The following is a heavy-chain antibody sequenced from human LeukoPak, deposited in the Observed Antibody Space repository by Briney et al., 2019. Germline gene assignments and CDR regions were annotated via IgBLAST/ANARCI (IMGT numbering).Heavy chain of an antibody. CDR2: IRYDGSNK. V-gene: IGHV3-30*02. CDR1: GFTFSSYG. D-gene: IGHD3-22*01. CDR3: AKDYYYYDSSGYDY. J-gene: IGHJ4*02. Sequence: PGGSLRLSCAASGFTFSSYGMHWVRQAPGKGLEWVAFIRYDGSNKYYADSVKGRFTISRDNSKNTLYLQMNSLRAEDTAVYYCAKDYYYYDSSGYDYWGQGTLVTVSS.